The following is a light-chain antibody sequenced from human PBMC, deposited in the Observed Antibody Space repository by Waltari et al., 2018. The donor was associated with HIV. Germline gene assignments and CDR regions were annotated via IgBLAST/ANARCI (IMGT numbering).Light chain of an antibody. CDR2: RNN. J-gene: IGLJ3*02. CDR1: SSNIGSNY. V-gene: IGLV1-47*01. CDR3: AAWDASLSGNWV. Sequence: QSVLTQPPSASGTPGQRVTISCSGSSSNIGSNYVYCYQQLPGTTPKSLIYRNNQRPSGVPDRFSGSKSGTSASLAISGLRSEDEADYYCAAWDASLSGNWVFGGGTKLTVL.